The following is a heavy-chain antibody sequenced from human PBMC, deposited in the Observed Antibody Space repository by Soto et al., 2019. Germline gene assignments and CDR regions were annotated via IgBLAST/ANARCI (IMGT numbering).Heavy chain of an antibody. CDR2: INHSGST. D-gene: IGHD3-10*01. CDR1: GGSFSGYY. J-gene: IGHJ5*02. V-gene: IGHV4-34*01. CDR3: ARERGVLLWFGEPWFDP. Sequence: SETLSLTCAVYGGSFSGYYWSWIRQPPGKGLEWIGEINHSGSTNYNPSLKSRVTISLDTSKNQFSLKLSSVTAADTAVYYCARERGVLLWFGEPWFDPWGQGTLVTVS.